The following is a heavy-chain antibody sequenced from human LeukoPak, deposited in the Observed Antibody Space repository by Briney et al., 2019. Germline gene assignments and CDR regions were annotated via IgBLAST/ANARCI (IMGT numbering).Heavy chain of an antibody. CDR3: AKSVGYSYGSPLDY. D-gene: IGHD5-18*01. CDR2: IWYDGSNK. J-gene: IGHJ4*02. V-gene: IGHV3-33*06. Sequence: GGSLRLSCAASGFTFSSYGMHWVRQAPGKGLEWVAVIWYDGSNKYYADSVKGRFTISRDNSKNTLYLQMNSLRAEDTAVYYCAKSVGYSYGSPLDYWGQGTLVTVSS. CDR1: GFTFSSYG.